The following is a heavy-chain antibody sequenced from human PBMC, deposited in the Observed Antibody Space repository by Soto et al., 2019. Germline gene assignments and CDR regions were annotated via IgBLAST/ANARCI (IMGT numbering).Heavy chain of an antibody. CDR1: GYTFTSYG. D-gene: IGHD1-1*01. V-gene: IGHV1-18*01. CDR2: ISPYSGDT. J-gene: IGHJ4*02. Sequence: QVQLLQSGAEVKKPGASVKVSCKVSGYTFTSYGITWVRQAPGQGPEWMGWISPYSGDTNYAQKFQGRVTMTTDPSTSTAYMELRSLRSDDTAVYYCARGWGERGDWGQGTLVTVSS. CDR3: ARGWGERGD.